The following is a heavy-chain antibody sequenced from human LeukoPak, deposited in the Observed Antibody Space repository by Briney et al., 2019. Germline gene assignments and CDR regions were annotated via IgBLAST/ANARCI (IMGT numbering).Heavy chain of an antibody. CDR3: ARLGAGARNAFDI. Sequence: SETLSLTCAVYGGSFSGYYWSWIRQPPGKGLEWIGEINHSGSTNYNPSLKSRVTISVDTSKNQFSLKLSSVTAADTAVYYCARLGAGARNAFDIWGQGTMATVSS. V-gene: IGHV4-34*01. CDR2: INHSGST. J-gene: IGHJ3*02. CDR1: GGSFSGYY. D-gene: IGHD6-19*01.